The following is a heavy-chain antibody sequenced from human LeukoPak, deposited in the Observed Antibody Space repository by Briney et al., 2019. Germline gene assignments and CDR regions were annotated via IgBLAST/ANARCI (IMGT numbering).Heavy chain of an antibody. Sequence: ASVKVSCKASGYTFTSYAMHWVRQAPGQRLEWMGWINAGNGNTKYSQKFQGRVTITRGTSASTAYMELSSLRSEDTAVYYCARDWYSGSYLSNEFDYWGQGTLVTVSS. V-gene: IGHV1-3*01. CDR1: GYTFTSYA. D-gene: IGHD1-26*01. CDR3: ARDWYSGSYLSNEFDY. CDR2: INAGNGNT. J-gene: IGHJ4*02.